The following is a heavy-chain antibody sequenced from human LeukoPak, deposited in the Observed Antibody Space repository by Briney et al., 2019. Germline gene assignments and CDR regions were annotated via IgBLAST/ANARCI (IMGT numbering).Heavy chain of an antibody. Sequence: GGSLRLSCAASGFTCSSYGMHWVRQAPGKGLEWVAVISYDGSNKYYADSVKGRFTISRDNSKNTLYLQMNSLRAEDTAVYYCAKEGGGSYIVYYYYYGMDVWGQGTTVTVSS. V-gene: IGHV3-30*18. D-gene: IGHD1-26*01. CDR3: AKEGGGSYIVYYYYYGMDV. J-gene: IGHJ6*02. CDR1: GFTCSSYG. CDR2: ISYDGSNK.